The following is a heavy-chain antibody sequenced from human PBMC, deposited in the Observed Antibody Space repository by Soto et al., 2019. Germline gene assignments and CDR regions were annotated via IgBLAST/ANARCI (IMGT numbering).Heavy chain of an antibody. Sequence: QVQLVQSGAEVKKPGASVKVSCTGSGYTFRSYDIHWVRQATGQGLEWMGWVNPNTGNTGYAQKFQGRVTMTRDMYKSSAYMEVNSLTSEETAIYYCARAYGAGAFDFWGQGTLVSVSS. J-gene: IGHJ5*01. CDR2: VNPNTGNT. D-gene: IGHD3-10*01. V-gene: IGHV1-8*01. CDR1: GYTFRSYD. CDR3: ARAYGAGAFDF.